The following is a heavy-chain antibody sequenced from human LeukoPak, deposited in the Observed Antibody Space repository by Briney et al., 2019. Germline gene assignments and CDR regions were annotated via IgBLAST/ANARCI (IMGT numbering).Heavy chain of an antibody. CDR2: ISAYNGNT. D-gene: IGHD6-13*01. CDR1: GYTFTSYG. CDR3: ARDLGYSSSWYQRGYYFDY. V-gene: IGHV1-18*01. Sequence: ASVKVSCKASGYTFTSYGISWVRQAPGQGLEWMGWISAYNGNTNYAQKLQGRVTMTTDTSTSTAYMELRSLRSDDTAVYYCARDLGYSSSWYQRGYYFDYWGQGTLVTASS. J-gene: IGHJ4*02.